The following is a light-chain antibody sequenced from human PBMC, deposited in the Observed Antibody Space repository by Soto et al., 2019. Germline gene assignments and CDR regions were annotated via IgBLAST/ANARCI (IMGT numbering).Light chain of an antibody. CDR2: AAS. J-gene: IGKJ1*01. CDR1: QGISSY. CDR3: QQLNSYPPWT. V-gene: IGKV1-9*01. Sequence: DIQLTQSPSFLSASVGDRVTITCRASQGISSYLAWYQQKPGKAPKLLIYAASTLQSGVPSRFGGSGSGTEFTLTISSLQPEDFATYYCQQLNSYPPWTFGQGTKVEIK.